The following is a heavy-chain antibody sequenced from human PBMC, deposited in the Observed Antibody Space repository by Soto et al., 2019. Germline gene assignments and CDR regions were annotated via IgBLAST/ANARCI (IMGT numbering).Heavy chain of an antibody. CDR1: GFTFSSYA. Sequence: PGGSLRLSCAASGFTFSSYAMSWVRQAPGKGLEWVSAISGSGGSTYYADSVKGRFTISRDNSKNTLYLQMNSLRAEDTAVYYCARKDRGYSYGRYYYYGMDVWGQGTTVTVSS. D-gene: IGHD5-18*01. J-gene: IGHJ6*02. V-gene: IGHV3-23*01. CDR3: ARKDRGYSYGRYYYYGMDV. CDR2: ISGSGGST.